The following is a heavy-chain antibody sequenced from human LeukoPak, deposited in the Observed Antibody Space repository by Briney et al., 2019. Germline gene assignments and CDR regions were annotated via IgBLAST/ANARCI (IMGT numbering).Heavy chain of an antibody. CDR1: GFTFNRHG. V-gene: IGHV3-30*18. Sequence: PGGSLRLSCAASGFTFNRHGMHWVRQAPGKGLEWVAVISYDGSNKYYADSVKGRFTISRDNSGNTLYLQMNSLRAEDTAVYYCAKDPRGTLSGYFDYWGQGTLVTVSS. CDR2: ISYDGSNK. J-gene: IGHJ4*02. CDR3: AKDPRGTLSGYFDY. D-gene: IGHD3-9*01.